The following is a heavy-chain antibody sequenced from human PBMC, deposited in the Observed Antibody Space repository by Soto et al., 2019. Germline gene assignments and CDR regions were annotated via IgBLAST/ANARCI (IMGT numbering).Heavy chain of an antibody. D-gene: IGHD3-22*01. V-gene: IGHV1-46*01. J-gene: IGHJ4*02. Sequence: ASVKVSCKASGYTFTSYGISWVRQAPGQGLEWMGIINPSGGSTTYAQKFQGRVTMTRDTSTSTVYMDLSSLRSEDTALYYCARSPYSSGYYYAIDYWGQGTQVTVSS. CDR3: ARSPYSSGYYYAIDY. CDR2: INPSGGST. CDR1: GYTFTSYG.